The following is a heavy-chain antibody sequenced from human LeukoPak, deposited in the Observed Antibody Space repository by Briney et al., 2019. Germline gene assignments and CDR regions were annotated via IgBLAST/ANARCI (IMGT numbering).Heavy chain of an antibody. D-gene: IGHD2-21*02. CDR2: IYHSGST. Sequence: SETLSLTCSVSGGSIRNYYWSWIRQPPGKGLEWIGTIYHSGSTYYNPSFKSRVTISVDTSKNQFSLKLTSVTAADRAVYYCARDSGKSVVVTALAFEIWGQGTMVTVSS. CDR3: ARDSGKSVVVTALAFEI. V-gene: IGHV4-59*12. CDR1: GGSIRNYY. J-gene: IGHJ3*02.